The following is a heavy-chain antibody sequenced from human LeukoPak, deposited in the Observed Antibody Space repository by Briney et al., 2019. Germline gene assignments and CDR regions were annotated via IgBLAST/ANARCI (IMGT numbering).Heavy chain of an antibody. CDR1: GFTFSSYA. V-gene: IGHV3-30*04. J-gene: IGHJ5*02. Sequence: PGGSLRLSCAASGFTFSSYAMHRVRQAPGKGLEWVAVISYDGSSKYYADSVKGRFTISRDNSKNTLYLQMNSLRAEDTAVYYCARDRGNWFDPWGQGTLVTVSS. CDR2: ISYDGSSK. CDR3: ARDRGNWFDP.